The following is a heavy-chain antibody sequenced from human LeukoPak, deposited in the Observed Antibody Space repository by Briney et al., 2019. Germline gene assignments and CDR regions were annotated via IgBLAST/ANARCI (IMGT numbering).Heavy chain of an antibody. V-gene: IGHV3-23*01. CDR1: GFTFSSDG. CDR2: ISASGGGT. D-gene: IGHD1-26*01. Sequence: GGSLGLSCAASGFTFSSDGMSWVRQAPGKGLEWVSSISASGGGTVYADSVKGRVTISRDNSKNTLYLQMHSLRAEDTAVYSCAKNLLGSEAFSWYFDLWGRGTLVTVSS. J-gene: IGHJ2*01. CDR3: AKNLLGSEAFSWYFDL.